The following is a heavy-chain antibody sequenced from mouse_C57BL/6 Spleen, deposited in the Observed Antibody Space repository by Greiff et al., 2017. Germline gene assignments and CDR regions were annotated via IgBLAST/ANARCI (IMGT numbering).Heavy chain of an antibody. Sequence: QVQLQQSGAELVRPGASVTLSCKASGYTFTDYEMHWVKQTPVHGLEWIGAIEPETGGTAYNQKFKGKAILTADKSSSTAYMELRSLTSEDSAVYYCTREGYYGSSYGYWGQGTTLTVSS. J-gene: IGHJ2*01. V-gene: IGHV1-15*01. CDR2: IEPETGGT. CDR3: TREGYYGSSYGY. CDR1: GYTFTDYE. D-gene: IGHD1-1*01.